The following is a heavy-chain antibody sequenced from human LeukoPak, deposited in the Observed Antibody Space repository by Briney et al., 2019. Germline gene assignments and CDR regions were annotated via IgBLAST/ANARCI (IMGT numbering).Heavy chain of an antibody. Sequence: PGGSLRLSCLGSGFNFNDAYMNWVRQAPGKGLEWVGRVKSIRGGGTTDDTAPVKGRFTISRDDSKRTVYLQMNSLKTEDTAVYFCTARVVTTNEFWGQGTLVTVSS. CDR1: GFNFNDAY. J-gene: IGHJ4*02. CDR3: TARVVTTNEF. D-gene: IGHD2-21*02. CDR2: VKSIRGGGTT. V-gene: IGHV3-15*01.